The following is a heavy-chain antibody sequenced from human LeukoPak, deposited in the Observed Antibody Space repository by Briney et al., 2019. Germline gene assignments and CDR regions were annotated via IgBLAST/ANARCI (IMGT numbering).Heavy chain of an antibody. CDR2: IWYDGSNK. CDR3: ARDEVKVGATSFDY. CDR1: GFTFSSYG. Sequence: PGGSLRLSCAASGFTFSSYGMHWVRQAPGKGLEWVAVIWYDGSNKYYADSVKGRFTISRDNSKNTLYLQMNSLRAEDTAVYYCARDEVKVGATSFDYWGQGTLVTVSS. D-gene: IGHD1-26*01. V-gene: IGHV3-33*01. J-gene: IGHJ4*02.